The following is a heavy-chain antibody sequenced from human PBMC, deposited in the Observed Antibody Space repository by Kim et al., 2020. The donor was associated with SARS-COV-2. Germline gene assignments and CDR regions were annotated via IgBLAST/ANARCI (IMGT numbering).Heavy chain of an antibody. CDR2: ADGGTI. Sequence: ADGGTIDYAASVKGRFTISIDDSKNTLYLHMTSLKIEDTAVYYCTTDRPGYWGQGTLVTVSS. CDR3: TTDRPGY. V-gene: IGHV3-15*01. J-gene: IGHJ4*02.